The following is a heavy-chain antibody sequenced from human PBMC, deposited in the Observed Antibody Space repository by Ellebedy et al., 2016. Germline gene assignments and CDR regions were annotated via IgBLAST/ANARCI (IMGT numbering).Heavy chain of an antibody. D-gene: IGHD2-2*01. CDR2: IYYSGST. CDR1: GGSISSSSYY. V-gene: IGHV4-61*05. J-gene: IGHJ4*02. CDR3: ARGTLRWGYDKLSFDY. Sequence: SETLSLTCTVSGGSISSSSYYWGWIRQPPGKGLEWIGYIYYSGSTNYNPSLKSRVTISVDTSKNQFSLKLSSVTAADTAVYYCARGTLRWGYDKLSFDYWGQGTLVTVSS.